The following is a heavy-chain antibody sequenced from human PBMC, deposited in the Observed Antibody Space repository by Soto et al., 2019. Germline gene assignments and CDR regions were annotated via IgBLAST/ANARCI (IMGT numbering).Heavy chain of an antibody. CDR3: ARDQPSGSYHNYYYGMDV. D-gene: IGHD1-26*01. CDR2: ISSSSSTI. CDR1: GFTFSSYS. V-gene: IGHV3-48*02. J-gene: IGHJ6*02. Sequence: GGSLRLSCAPSGFTFSSYSMNWVPQAPGKGLEWVSYISSSSSTIYYADSVKCRFTISRDNAKNSLYLQMNSLRDEDTAVYYCARDQPSGSYHNYYYGMDVWGQGTTVTVSS.